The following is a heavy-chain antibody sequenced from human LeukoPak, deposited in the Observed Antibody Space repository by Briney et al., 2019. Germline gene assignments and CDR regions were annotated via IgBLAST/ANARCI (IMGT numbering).Heavy chain of an antibody. J-gene: IGHJ4*02. V-gene: IGHV1-18*04. CDR2: ISAYNGNT. Sequence: ASVKVSCKASGYTFTSYGISWVRQAPEQGLERMGWISAYNGNTNYAQKLQGRVTMTTDTSTSTAYMELRSLRSDDTAVYYCARQRHYYGSGSLCDYWGQGTLVTVSS. CDR3: ARQRHYYGSGSLCDY. D-gene: IGHD3-10*01. CDR1: GYTFTSYG.